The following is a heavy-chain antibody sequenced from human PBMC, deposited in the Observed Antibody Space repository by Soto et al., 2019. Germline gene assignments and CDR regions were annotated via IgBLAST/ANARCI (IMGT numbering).Heavy chain of an antibody. Sequence: QVQLQEAGPGLVSPSGTLSLTCAVSGVSISTSYWCGWVRQPPGEGLEWIEEIYQSASINHNPYLNSRITISIDKTTRLSSLKPNFMTAADTAVYYGGRLGDSGGWEGFDSWGQGSLVAVDS. CDR3: GRLGDSGGWEGFDS. CDR2: IYQSASI. V-gene: IGHV4-4*02. J-gene: IGHJ5*01. D-gene: IGHD6-19*01. CDR1: GVSISTSYW.